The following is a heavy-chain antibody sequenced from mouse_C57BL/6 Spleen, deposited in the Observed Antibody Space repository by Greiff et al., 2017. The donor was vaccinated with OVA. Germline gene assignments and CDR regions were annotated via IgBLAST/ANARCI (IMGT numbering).Heavy chain of an antibody. J-gene: IGHJ3*01. CDR2: ILPGSGST. CDR1: GYTFTGYW. V-gene: IGHV1-9*01. Sequence: VQLQQSGAELMKPGASVKLSCKATGYTFTGYWIEWVKQRPGHGLEWITEILPGSGSTNYNEKFKGKATFTADKSSNTAFLQLSSLTTEDSAICYCARTRVTTPAYWGQGTLVTVSA. CDR3: ARTRVTTPAY. D-gene: IGHD2-2*01.